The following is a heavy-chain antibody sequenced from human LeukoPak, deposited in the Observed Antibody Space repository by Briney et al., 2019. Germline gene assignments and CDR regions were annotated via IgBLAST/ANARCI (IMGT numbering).Heavy chain of an antibody. CDR2: IYYSGDT. CDR3: ARRRPGGSGYYDY. D-gene: IGHD3-22*01. Sequence: SETLSLTCTVSGGSISNDYWSWIRQPPGKGLEWIGYIYYSGDTNYNPSLKSRVTISVDTSKKQFSLNLSSVTAADTAVYYCARRRPGGSGYYDYWGQGTLVTVSS. J-gene: IGHJ4*02. V-gene: IGHV4-59*08. CDR1: GGSISNDY.